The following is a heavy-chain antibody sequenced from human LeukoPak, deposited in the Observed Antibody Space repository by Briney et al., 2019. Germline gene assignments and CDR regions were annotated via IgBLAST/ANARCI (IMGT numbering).Heavy chain of an antibody. J-gene: IGHJ3*02. CDR2: IYSGGSDT. CDR1: GYSFTCYW. CDR3: ARSSRDAFDI. V-gene: IGHV5-51*01. D-gene: IGHD6-13*01. Sequence: GEALKISCKGYGYSFTCYWIGWVRQVPGKGLGWMGIIYSGGSDTRHSTSFQGRVTISADKSISTAYWQWNSLTASHTAMYYCARSSRDAFDIWGQGTMVTVSS.